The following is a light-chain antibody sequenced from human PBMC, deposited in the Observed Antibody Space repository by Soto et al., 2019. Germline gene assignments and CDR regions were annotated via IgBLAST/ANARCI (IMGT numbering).Light chain of an antibody. CDR1: QSVSSTY. V-gene: IGKV3-20*01. CDR3: QHYDSSRWT. CDR2: DAS. J-gene: IGKJ1*01. Sequence: DIVLTQSPGTLSLSPGERATLSCRASQSVSSTYLTWYHQKPGQAPRLLIYDASRRATGIPARFSGSGSGTDFSLTISRLEPEDFAVYYCQHYDSSRWTFGLGTKVDI.